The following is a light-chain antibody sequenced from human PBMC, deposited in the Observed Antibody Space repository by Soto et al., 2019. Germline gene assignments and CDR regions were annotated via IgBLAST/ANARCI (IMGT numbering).Light chain of an antibody. J-gene: IGKJ1*01. CDR2: GAS. CDR1: QSVSSSY. Sequence: EIVLTQSPGTLSLSPGERATLSYRASQSVSSSYLAWYQQKPGQAPRLLIYGASSRATGIPDRFSGSGSGIVFTLTISRLEPEDFAVYYCQQYGSSPPWTFGQGTKVEIK. V-gene: IGKV3-20*01. CDR3: QQYGSSPPWT.